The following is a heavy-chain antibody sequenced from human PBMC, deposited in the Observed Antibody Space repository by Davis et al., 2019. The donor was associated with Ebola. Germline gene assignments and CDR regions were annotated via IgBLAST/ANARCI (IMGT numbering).Heavy chain of an antibody. D-gene: IGHD4-17*01. CDR1: GGSFSGYY. CDR3: ARGESTVTTSWFDP. Sequence: GSLRLSCAVYGGSFSGYYWSWIRQPPGKGLEWIGYIYYSGSTNYNPSLKSRVTISVDTSKNQFSLKLSSVTAADTAVYYCARGESTVTTSWFDPWGQGTLVTVSS. V-gene: IGHV4-59*01. J-gene: IGHJ5*02. CDR2: IYYSGST.